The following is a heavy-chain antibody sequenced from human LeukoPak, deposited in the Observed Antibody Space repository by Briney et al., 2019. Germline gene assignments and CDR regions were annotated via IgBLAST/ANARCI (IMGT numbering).Heavy chain of an antibody. V-gene: IGHV4-59*01. Sequence: SETLSLTCTVSGGSISSYYWSWIRQPPGKGLEWIGYIYYSGSTNYNPSLKSRVTISVDTSKNQFSLRLSSVTAADTAVYYCARANYGNAFDIWGQGTMVTVSS. J-gene: IGHJ3*02. CDR1: GGSISSYY. D-gene: IGHD1-7*01. CDR2: IYYSGST. CDR3: ARANYGNAFDI.